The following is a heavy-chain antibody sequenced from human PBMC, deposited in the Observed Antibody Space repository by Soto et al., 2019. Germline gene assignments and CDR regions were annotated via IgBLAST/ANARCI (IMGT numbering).Heavy chain of an antibody. CDR2: INPSGGST. J-gene: IGHJ4*02. V-gene: IGHV1-46*03. CDR3: ARDSQGRDREYSGLRGYYFDY. Sequence: ASVKVSCKASGYTFTSYYMHWVRQAPGQGLEWMGIINPSGGSTSYAQKFQGRVTMTRDTSTSTVYMELSSLRSEDTAVYYCARDSQGRDREYSGLRGYYFDYWGQGTLVTVSS. D-gene: IGHD5-12*01. CDR1: GYTFTSYY.